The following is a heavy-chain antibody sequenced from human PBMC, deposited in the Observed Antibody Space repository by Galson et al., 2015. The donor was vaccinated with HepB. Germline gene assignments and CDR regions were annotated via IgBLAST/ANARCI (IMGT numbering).Heavy chain of an antibody. J-gene: IGHJ4*02. CDR3: ARGLRTYSFDS. V-gene: IGHV1-46*02. Sequence: SVKVSCKASGYTFNSYYMYWVRQAPGQGLEWMGILNPSSGSTSFAQKFQGRVTMTRDTSTSTVYLELNSLRSEDTAVYYCARGLRTYSFDSWGQGTLVTVSS. CDR2: LNPSSGST. CDR1: GYTFNSYY. D-gene: IGHD2-15*01.